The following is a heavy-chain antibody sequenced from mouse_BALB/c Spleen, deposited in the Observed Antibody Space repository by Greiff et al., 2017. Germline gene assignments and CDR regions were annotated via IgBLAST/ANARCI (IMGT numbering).Heavy chain of an antibody. D-gene: IGHD1-1*01. J-gene: IGHJ2*01. CDR1: GFTFSSYG. CDR2: INSNGGST. V-gene: IGHV5-6-3*01. Sequence: EVKVVESGGGLVQPGGSLKLSCTASGFTFSSYGMSWVRQTPDKRLELVATINSNGGSTYYPDSVKGRFTISRDNAKNTLYLQMSSLKSEDTAMYYCARGPTTVDYWGQGTTLTVSS. CDR3: ARGPTTVDY.